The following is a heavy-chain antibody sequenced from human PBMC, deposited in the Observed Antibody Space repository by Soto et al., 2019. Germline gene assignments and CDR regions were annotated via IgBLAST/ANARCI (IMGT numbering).Heavy chain of an antibody. CDR1: GDSINNFY. CDR2: IYHSGST. CDR3: ARVAGYYDSSGYPIRWFDP. D-gene: IGHD3-22*01. V-gene: IGHV4-30-2*01. J-gene: IGHJ5*02. Sequence: SETLSLTCAVAGDSINNFYWSWIRQPPGKGLEWIGYIYHSGSTYYNPSLKSRVTISVDRSKNQFSLKLSSVTAADTAVYYCARVAGYYDSSGYPIRWFDPWGQGTLVTVS.